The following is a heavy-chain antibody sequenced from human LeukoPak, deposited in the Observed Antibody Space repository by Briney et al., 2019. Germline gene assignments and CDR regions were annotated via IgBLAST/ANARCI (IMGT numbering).Heavy chain of an antibody. J-gene: IGHJ4*02. CDR1: GFTFSNYW. Sequence: GGSLRLSCEASGFTFSNYWMSWVRQAPGKGLEWVANTKQDGGEKYYVDSVKGRFSIFRDNVKNSLYLQMNNLRAEDTAVYYCARCRIADRPSRDGYNLGFDYWGQGVLVTVSS. CDR2: TKQDGGEK. V-gene: IGHV3-7*01. D-gene: IGHD5-24*01. CDR3: ARCRIADRPSRDGYNLGFDY.